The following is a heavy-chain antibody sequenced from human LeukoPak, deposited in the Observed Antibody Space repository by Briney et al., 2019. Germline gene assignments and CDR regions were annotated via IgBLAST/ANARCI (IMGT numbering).Heavy chain of an antibody. J-gene: IGHJ4*02. CDR2: ISSDESIT. V-gene: IGHV3-74*01. CDR3: ARVSLSSGCLSN. Sequence: GGSLRLSCAASGFTFSNYWMHWVRQAPGMGLVWVSRISSDESITSYADSVKGRFTISRDNAKNTLFLQMNGLRAEDTAVYYCARVSLSSGCLSNWGQGTLVTVSS. D-gene: IGHD6-19*01. CDR1: GFTFSNYW.